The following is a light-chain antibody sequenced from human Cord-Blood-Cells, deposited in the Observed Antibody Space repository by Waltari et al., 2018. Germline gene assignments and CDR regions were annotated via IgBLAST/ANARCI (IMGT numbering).Light chain of an antibody. CDR1: KLGDQY. V-gene: IGLV3-1*01. Sequence: SYELTHPPSVSVSPGQTASIPCSGDKLGDQYACWYQQKPGQSPVLVIYQDSKRPSGIPERFSGSNSGNTATLTISGTQAMDEADYYCQAWDSSIFVVFGGGTKLTVL. CDR2: QDS. J-gene: IGLJ2*01. CDR3: QAWDSSIFVV.